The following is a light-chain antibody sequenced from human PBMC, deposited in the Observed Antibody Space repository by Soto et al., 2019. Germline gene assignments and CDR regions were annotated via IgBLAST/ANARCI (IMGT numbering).Light chain of an antibody. J-gene: IGKJ4*01. V-gene: IGKV3-20*01. Sequence: EIVLTQSPGTLSLSPGERATLSCRASQSVSSSYLAWYQQKPGQAPRLLIYGASSRATGIPDRFSGSGSGTDFTLTISRLGPEDFAVYYCKQYGSSPATFGGGTKVEIK. CDR3: KQYGSSPAT. CDR2: GAS. CDR1: QSVSSSY.